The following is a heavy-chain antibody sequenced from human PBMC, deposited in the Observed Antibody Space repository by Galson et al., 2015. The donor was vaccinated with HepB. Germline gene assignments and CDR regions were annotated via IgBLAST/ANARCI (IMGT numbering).Heavy chain of an antibody. CDR1: GFTFSSYG. CDR2: ISYDGSNK. CDR3: AKDRVGATRY. J-gene: IGHJ4*02. D-gene: IGHD1-26*01. Sequence: SLRLSCAASGFTFSSYGMHWVRQAPGKGLEWVAVISYDGSNKYYADSVKGRFTISRDNSKNTLYLQMNSLRAEDTAVYYCAKDRVGATRYWGQGTLVTVSS. V-gene: IGHV3-30*18.